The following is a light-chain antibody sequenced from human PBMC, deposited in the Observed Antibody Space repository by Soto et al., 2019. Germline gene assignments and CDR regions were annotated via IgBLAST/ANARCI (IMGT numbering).Light chain of an antibody. CDR2: GNT. CDR3: QSYDSGLVV. V-gene: IGLV1-40*01. J-gene: IGLJ2*01. Sequence: QSVLTQPPSVSGAPGQRITISCTGSYSSIGAGYDVHWYQQLPGAAPKLLIYGNTNRPSGVPDRFSGSKSATSASLAITGLQAEHEADYYCQSYDSGLVVFGGGTKLTVL. CDR1: YSSIGAGYD.